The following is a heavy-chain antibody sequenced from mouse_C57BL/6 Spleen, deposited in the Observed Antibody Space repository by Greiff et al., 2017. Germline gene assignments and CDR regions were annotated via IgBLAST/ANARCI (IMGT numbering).Heavy chain of an antibody. CDR1: GYTFTDYY. D-gene: IGHD2-2*01. Sequence: VQLQQSGPELVKPGASVKISCKASGYTFTDYYMNWVKQSHGKSLEWIGDINPNNGGTSYNQKFKGKATLTVDKSSSTAYMELRSLTSEDSAVYYCARSGGYLWYFDVWGTGTTVTVSS. CDR2: INPNNGGT. J-gene: IGHJ1*03. V-gene: IGHV1-26*01. CDR3: ARSGGYLWYFDV.